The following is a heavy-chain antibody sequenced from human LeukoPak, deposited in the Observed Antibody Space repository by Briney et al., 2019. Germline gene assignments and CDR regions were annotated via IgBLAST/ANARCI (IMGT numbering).Heavy chain of an antibody. D-gene: IGHD3-10*01. V-gene: IGHV4-34*01. J-gene: IGHJ5*02. Sequence: SETLSLTCAVYGGSLSGYYWSWIRRPPGKGLEWIGEINHSGSTNYNPPLKSRVTISVDTSKNHFSLKLSSVTAADTAVYYCARQYGVRGVISNYFDPWGQGTLVTVSS. CDR2: INHSGST. CDR1: GGSLSGYY. CDR3: ARQYGVRGVISNYFDP.